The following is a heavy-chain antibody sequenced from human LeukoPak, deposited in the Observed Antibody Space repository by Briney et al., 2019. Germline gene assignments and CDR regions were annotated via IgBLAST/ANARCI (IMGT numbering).Heavy chain of an antibody. CDR3: ARGNGGNSGDPSVEIDY. CDR2: IYYSGST. CDR1: SGSISSYY. D-gene: IGHD4-23*01. Sequence: SSETLSLTCTVSSGSISSYYWSWIRQPPGKGLEWIGYIYYSGSTNYNPSLKSRVTISVDTSKNQFSLKLSSVTAADTAVYYCARGNGGNSGDPSVEIDYWGQGTLVTVSS. J-gene: IGHJ4*02. V-gene: IGHV4-59*01.